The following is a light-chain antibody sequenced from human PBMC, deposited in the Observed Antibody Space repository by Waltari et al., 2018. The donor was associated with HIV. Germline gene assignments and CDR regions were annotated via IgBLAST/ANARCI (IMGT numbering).Light chain of an antibody. V-gene: IGKV1-5*03. CDR2: QAS. J-gene: IGKJ2*01. Sequence: IQMTPFPSIFPSSVGYRITIPCRASQNLDSWLAWYQQRPGRAPKLLIYQASTLEYGIPARFSGSGSGTNFTLTINSLHPDDFATYFCQQYNSDFYTFGQGTRLDLK. CDR1: QNLDSW. CDR3: QQYNSDFYT.